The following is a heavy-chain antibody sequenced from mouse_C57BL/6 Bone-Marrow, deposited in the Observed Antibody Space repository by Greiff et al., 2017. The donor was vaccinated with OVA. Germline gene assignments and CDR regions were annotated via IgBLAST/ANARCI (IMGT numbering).Heavy chain of an antibody. Sequence: EVHLVESGGGLVKPGGSLKLSCAASGFTFSSYAMSWVRQTPEKRLEWVATISDGGSYTYYPDNVKGRFTIARDNAKNNLYLQMSHLKSEDTAVYDCARAGGGRYGGGQGTSVTVSS. CDR1: GFTFSSYA. D-gene: IGHD2-14*01. CDR2: ISDGGSYT. CDR3: ARAGGGRYG. V-gene: IGHV5-4*01. J-gene: IGHJ4*01.